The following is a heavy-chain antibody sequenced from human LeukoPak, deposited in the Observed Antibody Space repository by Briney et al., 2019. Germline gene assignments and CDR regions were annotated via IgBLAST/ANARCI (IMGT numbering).Heavy chain of an antibody. CDR3: AKAELGVDTFFDY. Sequence: GGSLRLSCEASGFTFRNYWMNWVRQAPGKGLEWVSSISSSSSYIYYADSVKGRFTISRDNSKNTLYLQMNSLRAEDTAVYYCAKAELGVDTFFDYWGQGTLVTVSS. CDR2: ISSSSSYI. J-gene: IGHJ4*02. D-gene: IGHD3-3*01. CDR1: GFTFRNYW. V-gene: IGHV3-21*04.